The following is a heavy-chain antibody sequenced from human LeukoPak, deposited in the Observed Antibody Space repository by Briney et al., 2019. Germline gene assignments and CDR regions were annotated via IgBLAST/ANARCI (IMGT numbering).Heavy chain of an antibody. CDR3: ARAYYDFWSGYTD. Sequence: GGSLRLSCAAPGFTFSSYAMHWVRQAPGKGLEWVAVIWYDGSNKHYADSVKGRFTISRDNSKNTLYLQMNSLRAEDTAVYYCARAYYDFWSGYTDWGQGTLVTVSS. D-gene: IGHD3-3*01. J-gene: IGHJ4*02. V-gene: IGHV3-33*08. CDR1: GFTFSSYA. CDR2: IWYDGSNK.